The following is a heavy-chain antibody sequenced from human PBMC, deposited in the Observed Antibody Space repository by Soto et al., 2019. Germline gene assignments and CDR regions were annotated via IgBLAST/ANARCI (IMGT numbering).Heavy chain of an antibody. CDR1: GGSISSGDYY. CDR2: IYYSGST. D-gene: IGHD4-17*01. Sequence: SESLSLTCTVSGGSISSGDYYWSWIRQPPGKGLEWIGYIYYSGSTYYNPSLKSRVTISVDTSKNQFSLKLSSVTAADTAVYYCARDHTVTDAFDIWGQGTMVTVSS. V-gene: IGHV4-30-4*01. CDR3: ARDHTVTDAFDI. J-gene: IGHJ3*02.